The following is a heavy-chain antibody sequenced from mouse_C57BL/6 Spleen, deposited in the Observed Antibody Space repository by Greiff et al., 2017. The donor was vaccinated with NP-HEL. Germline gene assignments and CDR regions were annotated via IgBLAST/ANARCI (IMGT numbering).Heavy chain of an antibody. D-gene: IGHD1-1*01. CDR3: ARGSYGSSLYYAMDY. CDR2: INPNNGGT. V-gene: IGHV1-18*01. J-gene: IGHJ4*01. CDR1: GYTFTDYN. Sequence: EVKLQQSGPELVKPGASVKIPCKASGYTFTDYNMDWVKQSHGKSLEWIGDINPNNGGTIYNQKFKGKATLTVDKSSSTAYMELRSLTSEDTAVYYCARGSYGSSLYYAMDYWGQGTSVTVSS.